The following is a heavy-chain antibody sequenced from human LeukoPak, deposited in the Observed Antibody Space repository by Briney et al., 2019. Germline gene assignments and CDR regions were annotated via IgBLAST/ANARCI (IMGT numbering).Heavy chain of an antibody. CDR1: GFTFSNAW. Sequence: GGSLRLSCAASGFTFSNAWMSWVRQAPGKGLEWVGRIKSKTDGGTTDYAAPVKGRFTISRDDSKNTLYLQMNSLRAEDTAVYYCAKESYVLLWFGELSPFDYWGQGTLVTVSS. J-gene: IGHJ4*02. CDR2: IKSKTDGGTT. CDR3: AKESYVLLWFGELSPFDY. D-gene: IGHD3-10*01. V-gene: IGHV3-15*01.